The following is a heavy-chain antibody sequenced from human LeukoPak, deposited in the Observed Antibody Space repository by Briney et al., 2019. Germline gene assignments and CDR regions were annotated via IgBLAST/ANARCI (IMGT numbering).Heavy chain of an antibody. CDR1: GYTFTSYD. CDR2: MNPNSGNT. D-gene: IGHD3-9*01. Sequence: GASVKVSCKASGYTFTSYDINWVRQATGQGLEWMGWMNPNSGNTGYAQKFQGRVTMTRNTSISTAYMELSSLRSEDTAVYYCARGLGVRYFGWSQKYGMDVWGQGTTVTVSS. V-gene: IGHV1-8*01. J-gene: IGHJ6*02. CDR3: ARGLGVRYFGWSQKYGMDV.